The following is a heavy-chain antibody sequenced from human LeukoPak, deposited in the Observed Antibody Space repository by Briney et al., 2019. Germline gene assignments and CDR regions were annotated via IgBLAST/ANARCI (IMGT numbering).Heavy chain of an antibody. D-gene: IGHD2-2*01. J-gene: IGHJ6*04. CDR1: GFTFSSYS. CDR2: ISSSSSYI. V-gene: IGHV3-21*01. CDR3: ARDGAPIVVVPAAMSSYGMDV. Sequence: GGSLRLSCAASGFTFSSYSMNWVRQAPGKGLEWVSSISSSSSYIYYADSVKGRFTISRDNAKNSLYLQMNSLRAEDTAVYYCARDGAPIVVVPAAMSSYGMDVRGKGTTVTVSS.